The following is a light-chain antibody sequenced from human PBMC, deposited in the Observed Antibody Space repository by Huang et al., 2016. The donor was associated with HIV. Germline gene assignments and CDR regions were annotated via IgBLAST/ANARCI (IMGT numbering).Light chain of an antibody. CDR2: DAS. J-gene: IGKJ2*01. V-gene: IGKV3-20*01. CDR3: QQYGSSLYT. Sequence: NVLTQSPGTLSLSPGERANLSCRASQSVDSNYLAWYQQRPGQAPTLLIYDASTRATGVPDRFSGSASGTDVTLTINRLEPEDFALYYCQQYGSSLYTFGQGTRLGIK. CDR1: QSVDSNY.